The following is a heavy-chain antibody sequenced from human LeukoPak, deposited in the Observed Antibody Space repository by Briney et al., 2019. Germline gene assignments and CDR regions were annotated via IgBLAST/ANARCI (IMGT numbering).Heavy chain of an antibody. Sequence: PSETLSLTCTVSGGSISSGGYYWSWIRQHPGKGLEWIGYIYYSGSTYYNPSLKSRVTISVDTSKNQFSLKLSSVTAADTAVYYCARVIGYCSSTSCWRLFDYWGQGTLVTVSS. CDR3: ARVIGYCSSTSCWRLFDY. D-gene: IGHD2-2*01. V-gene: IGHV4-31*03. J-gene: IGHJ4*02. CDR1: GGSISSGGYY. CDR2: IYYSGST.